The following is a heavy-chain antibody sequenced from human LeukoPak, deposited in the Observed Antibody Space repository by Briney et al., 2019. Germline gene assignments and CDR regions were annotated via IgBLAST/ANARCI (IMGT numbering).Heavy chain of an antibody. V-gene: IGHV1-2*02. CDR1: GYTFTGYY. Sequence: ASVKVSCKASGYTFTGYYMHWVRQAPGQGLEWMGWINPNSGGTNYAQKFQGRVTMTRDTSISTAYMELSRLRSDDTAVYYCARGRGGHDVPYFDYWGQGTLVTVSS. D-gene: IGHD5-12*01. CDR2: INPNSGGT. J-gene: IGHJ4*02. CDR3: ARGRGGHDVPYFDY.